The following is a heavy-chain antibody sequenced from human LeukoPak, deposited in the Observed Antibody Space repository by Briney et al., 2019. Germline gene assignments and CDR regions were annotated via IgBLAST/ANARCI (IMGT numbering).Heavy chain of an antibody. V-gene: IGHV3-30*04. CDR2: ISYGGIDK. Sequence: GGSLRLSCSASGFTFSNYAMHWVRQAPGAGLEWVGLISYGGIDKSYADSVKGRFTISRDSSKRTLYLQMNSLRAEDTAMYYCARESWSDSVAFDIWGLGTMVIVSS. CDR1: GFTFSNYA. J-gene: IGHJ3*02. CDR3: ARESWSDSVAFDI. D-gene: IGHD3-3*01.